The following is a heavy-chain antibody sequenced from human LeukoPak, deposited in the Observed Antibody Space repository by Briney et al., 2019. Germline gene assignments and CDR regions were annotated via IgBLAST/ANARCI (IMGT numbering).Heavy chain of an antibody. CDR3: ARDPIVGAVGWFDP. CDR2: ISSSGSTI. J-gene: IGHJ5*02. CDR1: GFTFSSYS. D-gene: IGHD1-26*01. V-gene: IGHV3-48*02. Sequence: GGSLRPSCAASGFTFSSYSMNWVRQAPGKGLEWASYISSSGSTIYYADSVKGRFTISRDNAKNSLYLQMNSLRDEDTAVYYCARDPIVGAVGWFDPWGQGTLVTVSS.